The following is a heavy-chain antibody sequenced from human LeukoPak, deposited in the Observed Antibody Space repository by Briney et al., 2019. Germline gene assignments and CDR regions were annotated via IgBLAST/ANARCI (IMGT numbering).Heavy chain of an antibody. D-gene: IGHD2-2*02. CDR1: GGSISSYY. CDR3: ARRYTNSWFFDY. CDR2: IYYTGNS. V-gene: IGHV4-59*08. J-gene: IGHJ4*02. Sequence: SETLSLTCTVSGGSISSYYWSWIRQPPGKGLEWLGYIYYTGNSSYNPSLESRVTMSLDTSTNQFSLRLSSVTAADTAVYYCARRYTNSWFFDYWGQGALVTVSS.